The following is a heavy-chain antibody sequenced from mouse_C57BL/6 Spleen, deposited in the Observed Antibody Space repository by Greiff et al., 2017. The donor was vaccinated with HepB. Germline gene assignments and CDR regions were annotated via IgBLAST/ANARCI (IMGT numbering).Heavy chain of an antibody. D-gene: IGHD4-1*01. CDR3: TRDWDVY. Sequence: QVQLQQSGAELVRPGASMTLSCKASGYTFTDYEMHWVKQTPVHGLEWIGAIDPETGGTAYNQKFKGKAILTADKSSSTAYMELRSLTSEDSAVYYCTRDWDVYWGQGTTLTVSS. J-gene: IGHJ2*01. CDR2: IDPETGGT. CDR1: GYTFTDYE. V-gene: IGHV1-15*01.